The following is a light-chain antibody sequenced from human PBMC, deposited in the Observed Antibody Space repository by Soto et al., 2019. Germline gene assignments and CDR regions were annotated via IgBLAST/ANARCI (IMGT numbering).Light chain of an antibody. Sequence: EIVMTQSPDTLSVSPVERVTLSCRASQSISNDLAWYQHKPGQAPRLLIFGASSRATGIPARFSGSGSGTEFTLSISSLQSEDFAVYYCQQYNNWPPINFGQGTRLEIK. CDR3: QQYNNWPPIN. CDR1: QSISND. V-gene: IGKV3-15*01. CDR2: GAS. J-gene: IGKJ5*01.